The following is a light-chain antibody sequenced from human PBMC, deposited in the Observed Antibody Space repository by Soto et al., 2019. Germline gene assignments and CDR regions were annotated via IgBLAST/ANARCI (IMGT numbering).Light chain of an antibody. J-gene: IGLJ2*01. CDR3: QSYDSSLRGSR. CDR2: ANR. Sequence: QLVLPQPPSVSAAPGQRVTISCTGSRSNIGAGYDVHWYQHLPGTAPKLLIYANRGRPSGVPDRFSGSKSGTSASLGITGVQDEDEADYYCQSYDSSLRGSRFGGGTKLTVL. V-gene: IGLV1-40*01. CDR1: RSNIGAGYD.